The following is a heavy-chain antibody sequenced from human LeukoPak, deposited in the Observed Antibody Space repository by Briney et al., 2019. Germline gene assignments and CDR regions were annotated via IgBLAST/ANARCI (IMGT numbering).Heavy chain of an antibody. CDR1: GSCLSSYY. CDR2: ISSAGKT. Sequence: NPSETLSLSCSASGSCLSSYYWGWIRQSPGKGLEWVCFISSAGKTDYTPSLKSRGTFSLDTSKNPLPLRMTTLTAADTAVYYCVTGYYEPFDNWGQGTLVTVSS. CDR3: VTGYYEPFDN. J-gene: IGHJ4*02. V-gene: IGHV4-4*08. D-gene: IGHD3-22*01.